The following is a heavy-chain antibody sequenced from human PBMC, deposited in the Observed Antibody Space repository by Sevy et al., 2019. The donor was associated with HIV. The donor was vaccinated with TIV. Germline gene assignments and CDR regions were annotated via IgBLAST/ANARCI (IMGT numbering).Heavy chain of an antibody. J-gene: IGHJ6*02. D-gene: IGHD3-3*01. V-gene: IGHV3-30*18. Sequence: GGSLRLSCAASGFIFSNDGMEWVRQAPGKGLEWVAVIAFDGSNKYYADSVKGRFTISRDNSKNTVYLQMNSLRTEDTALYYCAKLGEWLCMPNYYYGMDVWGQGTTVTVSS. CDR2: IAFDGSNK. CDR1: GFIFSNDG. CDR3: AKLGEWLCMPNYYYGMDV.